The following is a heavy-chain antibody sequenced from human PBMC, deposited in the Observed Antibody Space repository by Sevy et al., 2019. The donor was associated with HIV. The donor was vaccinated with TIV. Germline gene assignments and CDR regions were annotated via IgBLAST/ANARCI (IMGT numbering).Heavy chain of an antibody. CDR3: TRVQGTISAYFYFGMDV. Sequence: GGSLRLSCTGSGFTFGDYAVSWLRQVPGKGLEWVGFIRSKTYGGTTEYAASVKGRFTISREESKSIAYLQMNSLKTEDTAVYYCTRVQGTISAYFYFGMDVWGQGTTVTVSS. CDR1: GFTFGDYA. J-gene: IGHJ6*02. CDR2: IRSKTYGGTT. D-gene: IGHD2-21*01. V-gene: IGHV3-49*03.